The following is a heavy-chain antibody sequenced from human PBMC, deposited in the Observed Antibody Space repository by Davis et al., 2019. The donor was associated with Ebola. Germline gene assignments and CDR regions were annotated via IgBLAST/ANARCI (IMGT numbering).Heavy chain of an antibody. CDR2: IYYSGST. V-gene: IGHV4-59*01. J-gene: IGHJ4*02. D-gene: IGHD3-10*01. CDR1: GGSISSYY. CDR3: SERGSSV. Sequence: PSETLSLTCTVSGGSISSYYWSWIRQPPGKGLEWIGYIYYSGSTYYNPSLKSRVTISVDTSKNQFSLKLGSVTAADTAMYYCSERGSSVWGQGTLVTVSS.